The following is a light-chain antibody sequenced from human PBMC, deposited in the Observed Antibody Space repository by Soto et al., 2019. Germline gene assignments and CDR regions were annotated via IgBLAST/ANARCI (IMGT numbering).Light chain of an antibody. CDR1: QSVLYSSNTKNY. CDR2: WAS. V-gene: IGKV4-1*01. CDR3: QQYYSTHNT. Sequence: DIVMTQSPDSLAVSLGERATINCKSSQSVLYSSNTKNYLAWYQQKPGQPPKLLIYWASTRESGVPDRFSGSGSGTDFTLTISSLQAEDVAVYYCQQYYSTHNTFGQGTKLEIK. J-gene: IGKJ2*01.